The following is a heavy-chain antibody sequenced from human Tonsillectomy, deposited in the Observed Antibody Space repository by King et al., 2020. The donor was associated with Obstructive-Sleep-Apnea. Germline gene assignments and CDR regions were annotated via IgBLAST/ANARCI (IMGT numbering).Heavy chain of an antibody. V-gene: IGHV5-51*01. D-gene: IGHD6-13*01. CDR2: IYPGDSET. J-gene: IGHJ1*01. CDR3: ARDYYSSWDIQH. CDR1: GYSFSTHW. Sequence: VQLVQSGAEVKKPGESLKISCKGSGYSFSTHWIGWVRQMPGKGLEWMGIIYPGDSETRYSPSFQGQVTISAGKSISTAYLQLSSLKASDTAMYYCARDYYSSWDIQHWGQGTLVTVSS.